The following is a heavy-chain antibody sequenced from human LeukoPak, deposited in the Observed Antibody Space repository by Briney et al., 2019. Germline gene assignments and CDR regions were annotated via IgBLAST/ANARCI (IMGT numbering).Heavy chain of an antibody. CDR1: GYIFTGYY. J-gene: IGHJ3*02. D-gene: IGHD3-22*01. V-gene: IGHV1-2*02. CDR2: INLNSGGT. CDR3: ARDSYYDSSGYPGLAAFDI. Sequence: ASVKVSCKASGYIFTGYYIHWVRQAPGQGLEWMGWINLNSGGTNYAQNFQGRVTMTRDTSISTAYMELSSLISDDTAVYYCARDSYYDSSGYPGLAAFDIWGQGTMVTVSS.